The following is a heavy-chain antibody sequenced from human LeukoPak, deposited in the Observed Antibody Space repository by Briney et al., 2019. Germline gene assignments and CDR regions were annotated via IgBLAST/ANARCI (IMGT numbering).Heavy chain of an antibody. Sequence: ASVKVSCKASGYTFTSYGISWVRQAPGQGLEWMGCVSAYNGNTNYAQKLQGRVTMTTDTSTSTAYTELRSLRSDDTTVDYCGRVSVNYDFWSGYSIDAFDIWGQGTMVTVPS. CDR1: GYTFTSYG. CDR3: GRVSVNYDFWSGYSIDAFDI. V-gene: IGHV1-18*01. J-gene: IGHJ3*02. D-gene: IGHD3-3*01. CDR2: VSAYNGNT.